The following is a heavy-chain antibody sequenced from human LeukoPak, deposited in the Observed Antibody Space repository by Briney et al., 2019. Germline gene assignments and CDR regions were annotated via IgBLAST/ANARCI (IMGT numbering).Heavy chain of an antibody. CDR1: GYSFTSYC. D-gene: IGHD1-26*01. Sequence: GESLKISCKVSGYSFTSYCIGWVRQMPGKGLEWMGIIYPGDSGPTYSPSFQGQVTISVDKSINTAYLQRSSLQASDTAMYYCGMSGDRVPLQDDVFDVWGQGTMVPVST. CDR2: IYPGDSGP. J-gene: IGHJ3*01. V-gene: IGHV5-51*01. CDR3: GMSGDRVPLQDDVFDV.